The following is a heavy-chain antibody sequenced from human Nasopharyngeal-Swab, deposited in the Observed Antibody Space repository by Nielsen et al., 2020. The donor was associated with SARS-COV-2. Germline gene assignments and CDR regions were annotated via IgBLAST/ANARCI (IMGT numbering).Heavy chain of an antibody. CDR1: GYTFTNYG. Sequence: SVTVSCKASGYTFTNYGITWVRQAPGQGLEWMAWIRTYNGDTRYAQNFQGRVTVTTDTSTTTAYMEVRSLRSDDTAVYYCARVPVYSGTYYAFDIWGQGTMVTVSS. CDR2: IRTYNGDT. D-gene: IGHD1-26*01. CDR3: ARVPVYSGTYYAFDI. V-gene: IGHV1-18*01. J-gene: IGHJ3*02.